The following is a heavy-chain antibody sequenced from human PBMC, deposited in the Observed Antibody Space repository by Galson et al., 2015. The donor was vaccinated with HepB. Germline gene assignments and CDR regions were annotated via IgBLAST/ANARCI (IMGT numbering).Heavy chain of an antibody. D-gene: IGHD6-13*01. J-gene: IGHJ4*02. Sequence: SVKVSCKASGYTFTSFDINWVRQASGQGLEWMGWMNPSSGYTGYAQRFQGRVTMTWNTSISTAYMELSSLTSEDTAVYYCARGGEETSSWYFDFWGQGTLVTVSS. CDR2: MNPSSGYT. CDR3: ARGGEETSSWYFDF. V-gene: IGHV1-8*01. CDR1: GYTFTSFD.